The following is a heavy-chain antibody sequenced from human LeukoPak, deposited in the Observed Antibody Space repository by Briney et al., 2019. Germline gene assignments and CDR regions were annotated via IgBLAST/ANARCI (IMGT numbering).Heavy chain of an antibody. CDR1: GFTFDDYG. Sequence: PGGSLRLSCAASGFTFDDYGMSWVRQAPGKGLEWVSGINWNGGSTGYADSVKGRFTISRDNAKNSLYLQMNSLRAEDTALYHCARGDDILTGSDVWGKGTTVTVSS. CDR3: ARGDDILTGSDV. D-gene: IGHD3-9*01. J-gene: IGHJ6*04. CDR2: INWNGGST. V-gene: IGHV3-20*01.